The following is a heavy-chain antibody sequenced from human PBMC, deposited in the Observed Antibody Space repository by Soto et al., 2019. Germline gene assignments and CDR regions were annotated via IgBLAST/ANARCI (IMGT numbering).Heavy chain of an antibody. D-gene: IGHD2-2*02. Sequence: GGSLRLSCTASGFTFGDYAMSWVRQAPGKGLEWVGFIRSKAYGGTTEYAASVKGRFTISRDDSKSIAYLQMNSLKTEDTAVYYCTRDPDCSSTSCYTGYWDQGTLVTVSS. CDR2: IRSKAYGGTT. CDR3: TRDPDCSSTSCYTGY. J-gene: IGHJ4*02. V-gene: IGHV3-49*04. CDR1: GFTFGDYA.